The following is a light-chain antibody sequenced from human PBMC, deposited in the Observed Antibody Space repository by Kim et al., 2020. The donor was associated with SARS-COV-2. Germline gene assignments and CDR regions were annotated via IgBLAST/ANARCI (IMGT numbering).Light chain of an antibody. V-gene: IGLV3-19*01. CDR2: GKS. Sequence: SSELTQDPAVSVALGQTVWITCQGDSLRNYYASWYQQRPGQAPVLVIYGKSNRPSGIPDRFSGSSSGNTASLTITGAQAEDEADYYCNSRDISGYHLNVFGTGTKVTVL. CDR1: SLRNYY. J-gene: IGLJ1*01. CDR3: NSRDISGYHLNV.